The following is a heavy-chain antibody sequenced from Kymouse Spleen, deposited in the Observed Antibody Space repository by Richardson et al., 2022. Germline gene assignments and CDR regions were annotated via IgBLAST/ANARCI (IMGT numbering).Heavy chain of an antibody. CDR1: GFTFSSYS. Sequence: EVQLVESGGGLVQPGGSLRLSCAASGFTFSSYSMNWVRQAPGKGLEWVSYISSSSSTIYYADSVKGRFTISRDNAKNSLYLQMNSLRDEDTAVYYCARDRRQWLVRGDYYYGMDVWGQGTTVTVSS. V-gene: IGHV3-48*02. CDR2: ISSSSSTI. CDR3: ARDRRQWLVRGDYYYGMDV. J-gene: IGHJ6*02. D-gene: IGHD6-19*01.